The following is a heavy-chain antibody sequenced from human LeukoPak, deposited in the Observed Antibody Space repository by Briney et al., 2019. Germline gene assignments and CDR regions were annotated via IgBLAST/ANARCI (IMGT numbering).Heavy chain of an antibody. Sequence: GRSLRLSCAASGFMFKNYDMHWVRQAPGKALEWVALLRYDGSNENYADSMKGRFTISRDNSKNTLYLQMNSLRAEDTAVYYCAKPDLVRIAVAGTIDYWGQGTLVTVSS. J-gene: IGHJ4*02. V-gene: IGHV3-30*02. CDR3: AKPDLVRIAVAGTIDY. CDR2: LRYDGSNE. CDR1: GFMFKNYD. D-gene: IGHD6-19*01.